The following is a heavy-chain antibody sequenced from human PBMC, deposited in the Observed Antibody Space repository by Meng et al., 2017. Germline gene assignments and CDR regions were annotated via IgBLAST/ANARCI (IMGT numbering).Heavy chain of an antibody. CDR2: INHSGST. CDR1: RGAFGGYY. CDR3: ARGRSIVATRVAWFDP. J-gene: IGHJ5*02. Sequence: QLQTWGAESVKPSETLSLTCAGYRGAFGGYYCRWIRQTPGKAPEWIGEINHSGSTNYNPSLKSRVTISVDTSKNQFSLKLSSVTAADTAVYYCARGRSIVATRVAWFDPWGQGTLVTVSS. V-gene: IGHV4-34*01. D-gene: IGHD5-12*01.